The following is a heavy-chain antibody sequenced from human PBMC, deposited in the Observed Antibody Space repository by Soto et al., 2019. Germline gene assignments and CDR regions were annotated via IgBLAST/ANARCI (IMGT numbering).Heavy chain of an antibody. V-gene: IGHV3-33*01. CDR2: IWYDGTTK. D-gene: IGHD3-16*01. CDR1: GFSFSTYG. Sequence: GGSLRLSCAASGFSFSTYGMHWVRQAPGKGLEWVTVIWYDGTTKYYADSVKGRFTISRDNSKNTVYLQMNSLRAEDTAVYYCARGSDYDNYFDYWGQGTLVTVSS. CDR3: ARGSDYDNYFDY. J-gene: IGHJ4*02.